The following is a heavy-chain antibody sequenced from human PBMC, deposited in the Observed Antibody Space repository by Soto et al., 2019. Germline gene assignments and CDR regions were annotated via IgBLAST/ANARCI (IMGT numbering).Heavy chain of an antibody. J-gene: IGHJ4*02. V-gene: IGHV1-3*01. CDR3: ARRNNSGPIDY. Sequence: QVHLVQSGAEVKEPGASLKVSCKTSGFTFTTHAIHWVRQAPGQRFEWMGWINAGNGNTKYSQRFQDRVTISRETSASTAYMELSSLTSEDRAVYYCARRNNSGPIDYWGQGTLVTVSS. CDR1: GFTFTTHA. CDR2: INAGNGNT. D-gene: IGHD5-12*01.